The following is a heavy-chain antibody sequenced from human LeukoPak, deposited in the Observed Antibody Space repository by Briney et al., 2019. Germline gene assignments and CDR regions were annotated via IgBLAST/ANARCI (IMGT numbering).Heavy chain of an antibody. J-gene: IGHJ6*03. V-gene: IGHV3-48*02. Sequence: TGGSLRLSCVASGFTFSDYSMNWVRQPPGKGLEWVSYISSRGTTVFYADSVKGRFTISRENDRNSVFLQMSGLRDEDTATDYCARVRGVCSTSTCYVANADLWGKGTTVSVS. CDR2: ISSRGTTV. D-gene: IGHD3-10*02. CDR3: ARVRGVCSTSTCYVANADL. CDR1: GFTFSDYS.